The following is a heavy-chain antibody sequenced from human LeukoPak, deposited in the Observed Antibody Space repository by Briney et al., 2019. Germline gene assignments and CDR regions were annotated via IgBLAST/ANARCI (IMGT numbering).Heavy chain of an antibody. V-gene: IGHV3-43D*03. Sequence: PGGSLRLSCAASGFTFDDYAMHWVRQAPGKGLGWVSLISWDGGSTYYADSVKGRFTISRDNSKNSLYLQMNSLRAEDTALYYCAKDILTGAAYSSGYCFDYWGQGTLVTVSS. CDR1: GFTFDDYA. J-gene: IGHJ4*02. D-gene: IGHD3-22*01. CDR2: ISWDGGST. CDR3: AKDILTGAAYSSGYCFDY.